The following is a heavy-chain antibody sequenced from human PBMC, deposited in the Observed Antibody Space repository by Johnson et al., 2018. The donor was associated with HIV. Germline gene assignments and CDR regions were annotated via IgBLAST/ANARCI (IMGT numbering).Heavy chain of an antibody. CDR3: ARDSSSWRPSGAFDI. D-gene: IGHD6-13*01. CDR2: LSYDGSNE. J-gene: IGHJ3*02. Sequence: QVQLVESGGGVVQSGRSLRLSCAASGFTFGDSAIHWVRQAPGKGLEWVAVLSYDGSNEYYADSGKGRFTISRDNAKNSLYLQMNSLRAEDTAVYYCARDSSSWRPSGAFDIWGQGTMVTVSS. CDR1: GFTFGDSA. V-gene: IGHV3-30-3*01.